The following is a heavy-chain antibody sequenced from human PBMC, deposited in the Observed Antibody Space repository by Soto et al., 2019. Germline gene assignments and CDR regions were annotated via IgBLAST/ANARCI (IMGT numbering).Heavy chain of an antibody. Sequence: QVQLVQSGAEVKKPGASVEVSCKASGYTFTTYYIHWVRHAPGQGLEWMGVINPGGVSTKYAQKFQDRSTRPRDTSTSTVYMDLSSLRSGDRALYFCARGGNGNNAGYWYFDLGGRAPQVTVS. CDR1: GYTFTTYY. CDR3: ARGGNGNNAGYWYFDL. CDR2: INPGGVST. V-gene: IGHV1-46*01. D-gene: IGHD1-1*01. J-gene: IGHJ2*01.